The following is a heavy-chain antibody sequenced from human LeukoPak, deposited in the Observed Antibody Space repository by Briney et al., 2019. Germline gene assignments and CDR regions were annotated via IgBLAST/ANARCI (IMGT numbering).Heavy chain of an antibody. V-gene: IGHV3-66*01. D-gene: IGHD3-10*01. J-gene: IGHJ4*02. CDR1: GFTLTSKH. CDR3: ARGQIYGTGSYFFDH. Sequence: GSLRLSCAASGFTLTSKHMSWVRQTPGQGRLEWVSVIYNDGRTFYTGSVTGRFTISRDSSKNTLYLQMNSLRVEDTAVYYCARGQIYGTGSYFFDHWGQGTLVTVSS. CDR2: IYNDGRT.